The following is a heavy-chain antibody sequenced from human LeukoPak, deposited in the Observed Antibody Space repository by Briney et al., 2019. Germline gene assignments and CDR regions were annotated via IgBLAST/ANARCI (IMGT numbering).Heavy chain of an antibody. D-gene: IGHD1-14*01. CDR1: GGSFSGYY. CDR2: INHSGST. CDR3: ARALRGDGTYYYYYMDV. J-gene: IGHJ6*03. Sequence: SETLSLTCAVYGGSFSGYYWSWIRQPPGKGLEWIGEINHSGSTNYNPSLKSRVTISVDTSKNQFSLKLSSVTAADTAVYYCARALRGDGTYYYYYMDVWGKGTTVTVSS. V-gene: IGHV4-34*01.